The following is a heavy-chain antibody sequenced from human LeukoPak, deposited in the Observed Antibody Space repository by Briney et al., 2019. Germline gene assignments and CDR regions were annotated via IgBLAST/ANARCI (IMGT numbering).Heavy chain of an antibody. CDR1: GYTFTGYY. CDR3: ARDLMWQQLEYYFDY. CDR2: INPNTGGT. Sequence: ASVKVSCKASGYTFTGYYMHWVRQAPGQGLEWMGRINPNTGGTNYAQKFQGRVTMTRDTSISTTYMELSRLKSDDTAVYYCARDLMWQQLEYYFDYWGQGTLVTVSS. J-gene: IGHJ4*02. V-gene: IGHV1-2*06. D-gene: IGHD6-13*01.